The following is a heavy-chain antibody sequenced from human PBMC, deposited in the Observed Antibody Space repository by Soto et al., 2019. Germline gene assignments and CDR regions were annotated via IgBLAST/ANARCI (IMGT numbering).Heavy chain of an antibody. CDR1: GGTFSSYT. J-gene: IGHJ5*02. Sequence: QVQLVQSGAEVKKPGSSVKVSCKASGGTFSSYTISWVRQAPGQGLEWMGRIIPILGIANYAQKFQGRVTITADKSTSTAYMELSSLRSEDTAVYYCARDGDSSHVFDPWGQGTLFTVSS. D-gene: IGHD3-22*01. CDR2: IIPILGIA. V-gene: IGHV1-69*08. CDR3: ARDGDSSHVFDP.